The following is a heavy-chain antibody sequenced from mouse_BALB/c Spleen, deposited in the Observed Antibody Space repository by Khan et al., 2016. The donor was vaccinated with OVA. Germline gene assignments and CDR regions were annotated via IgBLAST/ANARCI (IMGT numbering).Heavy chain of an antibody. V-gene: IGHV1-9*01. CDR3: ARGNYYGSSSWFGY. Sequence: QVQLKQSGAELMKPGASVKISCKATGYTFSSYWIEWVKQRPGHGLEWIGEILPGSGRNNYNEKFKGKATFTADTSSNTVYMQLSSLTSEDSAVYYCARGNYYGSSSWFGYWGQGTLVTVSA. D-gene: IGHD1-1*01. CDR1: GYTFSSYW. J-gene: IGHJ3*01. CDR2: ILPGSGRN.